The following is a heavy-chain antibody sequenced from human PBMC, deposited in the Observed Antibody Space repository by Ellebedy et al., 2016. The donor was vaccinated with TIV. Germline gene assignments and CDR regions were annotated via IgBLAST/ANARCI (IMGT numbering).Heavy chain of an antibody. CDR1: GLTVSTNY. Sequence: GESLKISCAASGLTVSTNYVTWVRQAPGKGLEWVSFIYNSLYTRYADSVKGRFTISRDNSKNTLYLQMNSLRPEDTAVYYCAKDRPKWGAYSSSWYDVESGAYYYGMDVWGQGTTVTVSS. D-gene: IGHD6-13*01. J-gene: IGHJ6*02. CDR3: AKDRPKWGAYSSSWYDVESGAYYYGMDV. V-gene: IGHV3-66*03. CDR2: IYNSLYT.